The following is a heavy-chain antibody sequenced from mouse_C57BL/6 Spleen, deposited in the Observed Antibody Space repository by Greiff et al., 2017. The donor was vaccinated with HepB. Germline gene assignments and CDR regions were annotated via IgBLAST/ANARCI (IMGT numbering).Heavy chain of an antibody. CDR3: ARSYYGSSLWYFDV. CDR2: INPGSGGT. D-gene: IGHD1-1*01. Sequence: QVQLQQSGAELVRPGTSVKVSCKASGYAFTNSLIEWVKQRPGQGLEWIGVINPGSGGTNYNEKFKGKATLTADKSSSTAYMQLSSLTSEDSAVYFCARSYYGSSLWYFDVWGTGTTVTVSS. V-gene: IGHV1-54*01. CDR1: GYAFTNSL. J-gene: IGHJ1*03.